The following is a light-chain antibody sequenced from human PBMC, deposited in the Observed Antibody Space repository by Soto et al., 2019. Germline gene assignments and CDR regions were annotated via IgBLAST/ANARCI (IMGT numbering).Light chain of an antibody. CDR2: DAS. CDR1: QSISRY. CDR3: QQRTNGLT. J-gene: IGKJ4*01. V-gene: IGKV3-11*01. Sequence: IVLTQSPATLSLSPGERATLSCRASQSISRYLAWYQQKPGQAPRLLLYDASNRATGIPARFSGSGFGTDLTLTISSLGPEDFAVYYCQQRTNGLTFGGGTKVEIK.